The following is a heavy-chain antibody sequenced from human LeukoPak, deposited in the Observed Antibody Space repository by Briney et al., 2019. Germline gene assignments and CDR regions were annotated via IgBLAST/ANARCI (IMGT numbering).Heavy chain of an antibody. CDR3: AILLWFGEARDY. CDR2: INSDGSST. J-gene: IGHJ4*02. V-gene: IGHV3-74*01. CDR1: GFTFSSYW. Sequence: GGSPRLSCAASGFTFSSYWTHWVRQAPGKGLVWVSRINSDGSSTSYADTVKGRFTISRDNAKNTLYLQMNSLRVEDTAVYYCAILLWFGEARDYWGQGTLVTVSS. D-gene: IGHD3-10*01.